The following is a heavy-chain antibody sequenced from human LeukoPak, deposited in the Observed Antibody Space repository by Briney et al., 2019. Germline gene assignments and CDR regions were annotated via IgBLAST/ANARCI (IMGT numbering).Heavy chain of an antibody. CDR1: GFTFSMYA. CDR3: AKDSVGVAGPDY. V-gene: IGHV3-23*01. CDR2: ISVDGGGT. J-gene: IGHJ4*02. Sequence: PGGSLRLSCAASGFTFSMYAMSWVRQAPGKGLEWVSVISVDGGGTYYADSVKGRFTNSRDNSKSTLYLQMNSLRAEDTAVYYCAKDSVGVAGPDYWGQGSLVTVSS. D-gene: IGHD6-19*01.